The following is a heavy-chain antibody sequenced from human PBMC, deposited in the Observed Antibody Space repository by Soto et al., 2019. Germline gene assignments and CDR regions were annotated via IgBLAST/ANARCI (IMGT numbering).Heavy chain of an antibody. Sequence: ASVEVSCKASGYTFTDYAIHWVRQAPGQSLQWMGWINTGTGDRKYSQKFQGRVTLTSDTSATTAYMELSSLRSEDTAVYYCARAVAVAADFDYWGQGTLVTVSS. CDR1: GYTFTDYA. CDR2: INTGTGDR. V-gene: IGHV1-3*04. J-gene: IGHJ4*02. CDR3: ARAVAVAADFDY. D-gene: IGHD6-19*01.